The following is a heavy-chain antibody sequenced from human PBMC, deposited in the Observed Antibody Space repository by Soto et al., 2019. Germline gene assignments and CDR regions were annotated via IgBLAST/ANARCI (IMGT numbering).Heavy chain of an antibody. CDR2: MNPNSGNT. V-gene: IGHV1-8*01. J-gene: IGHJ6*02. CDR3: ARRLMIFGVVAAPGYGMDV. CDR1: GYTFTSYD. D-gene: IGHD3-3*01. Sequence: PSVKVSCXASGYTFTSYDINWVRQATGQGLEWMGWMNPNSGNTGYAQKFQGRVTMTRNTSISTAYMELSSLRSEDTAVYYCARRLMIFGVVAAPGYGMDVWGQGTTVTVSS.